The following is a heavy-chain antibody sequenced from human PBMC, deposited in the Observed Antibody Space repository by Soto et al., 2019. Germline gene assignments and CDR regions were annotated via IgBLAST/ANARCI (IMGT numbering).Heavy chain of an antibody. D-gene: IGHD6-13*01. Sequence: VASVKVSCKASGGTFSSYAISWVRQAPGQGLEWMGGIIPIFGTANYAQKFQGRVTITADESTSTAYMELSSLRSDDTAVYYCARAQGYSSSCHVGYYGMYVWGQGTTFTVSS. V-gene: IGHV1-69*13. J-gene: IGHJ6*02. CDR1: GGTFSSYA. CDR2: IIPIFGTA. CDR3: ARAQGYSSSCHVGYYGMYV.